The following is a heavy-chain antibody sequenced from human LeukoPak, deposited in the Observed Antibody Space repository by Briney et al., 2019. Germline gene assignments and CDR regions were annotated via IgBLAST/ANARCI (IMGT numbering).Heavy chain of an antibody. V-gene: IGHV1-24*01. CDR2: FDPEDGET. D-gene: IGHD4-17*01. J-gene: IGHJ4*02. CDR3: ATEIVGYGDVNYFDS. CDR1: GYTLTELC. Sequence: ASVKVSCKVSGYTLTELCMHWVRQAPGKGLAWMGGFDPEDGETIYAQKFQGRVTMTEDTSTDTAYMELSSLRSDDTAVYYCATEIVGYGDVNYFDSWGQGTLVAVSS.